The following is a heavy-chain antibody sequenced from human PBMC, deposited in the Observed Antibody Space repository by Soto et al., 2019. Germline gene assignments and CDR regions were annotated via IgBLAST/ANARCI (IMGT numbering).Heavy chain of an antibody. D-gene: IGHD5-18*01. J-gene: IGHJ4*02. V-gene: IGHV5-51*01. CDR3: ARSAYKYSPQYYFDY. CDR1: GYSFTSYW. CDR2: IYPGDSDT. Sequence: GESLKISCQGSGYSFTSYWIGWVRQMPGKGLEWMGIIYPGDSDTRYSPSFQGQVTISADKSISTAYLQWSSLKASDTAMYYCARSAYKYSPQYYFDYWGQGTLVTVSS.